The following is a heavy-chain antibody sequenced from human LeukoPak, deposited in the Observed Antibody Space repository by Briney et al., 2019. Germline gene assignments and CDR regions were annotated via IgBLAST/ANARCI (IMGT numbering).Heavy chain of an antibody. J-gene: IGHJ1*01. D-gene: IGHD2-2*01. CDR1: GFTFSYAW. V-gene: IGHV3-15*01. CDR2: IKSKTDGGTT. CDR3: TTVGYQLPNEYLQH. Sequence: GGSLRLSRAASGFTFSYAWMSWVRQAPGKGLEWVGRIKSKTDGGTTDYGAIVKGRFTISRDDSKDTLYLQMNSLKTEDTAVYYCTTVGYQLPNEYLQHWGQGTLVTVSS.